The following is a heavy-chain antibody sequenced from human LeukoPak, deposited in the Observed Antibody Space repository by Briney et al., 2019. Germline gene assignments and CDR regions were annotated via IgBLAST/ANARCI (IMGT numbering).Heavy chain of an antibody. J-gene: IGHJ6*02. CDR2: IYSGGST. CDR3: ARAPVRTPAYGSGSYPYYGMDV. CDR1: GFTVSSNY. Sequence: GGSLRLSCAASGFTVSSNYMSWVRQAPGKGLKWVSVIYSGGSTYYADSVKGRFTISRDNSKNTLYLQMNSLRAEDTAVYYCARAPVRTPAYGSGSYPYYGMDVWGQGTTVTVSS. D-gene: IGHD3-10*01. V-gene: IGHV3-66*01.